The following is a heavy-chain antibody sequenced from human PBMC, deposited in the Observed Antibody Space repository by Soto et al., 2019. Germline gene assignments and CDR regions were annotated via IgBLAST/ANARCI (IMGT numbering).Heavy chain of an antibody. J-gene: IGHJ3*02. D-gene: IGHD5-12*01. CDR2: IIPIFGTA. CDR1: GGTFSSYA. CDR3: ARSDIVATISIVPDAFDI. Sequence: QVQLVQSGAEVKKPGSSVKVSCKASGGTFSSYAISWVRQAPGQGLEWMGGIIPIFGTANYAQKFQGRVTITADESTSTAYMELSSLRSEDTAVYYCARSDIVATISIVPDAFDIWGQGTMVTVSS. V-gene: IGHV1-69*12.